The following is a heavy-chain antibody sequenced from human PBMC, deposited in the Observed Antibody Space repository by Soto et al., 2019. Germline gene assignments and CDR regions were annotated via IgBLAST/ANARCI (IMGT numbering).Heavy chain of an antibody. CDR3: ARDIQEQWLGYWFDP. D-gene: IGHD6-19*01. CDR2: TSAYNGNT. V-gene: IGHV1-18*01. J-gene: IGHJ5*02. Sequence: GASVKVSCKASGYTFTSYGISWVRQAPGQGLEWMGWTSAYNGNTNYAQKLQGRVTMITDTSTSTAYMELRSLRSDDTAVYYCARDIQEQWLGYWFDPWGQGTLVTVSS. CDR1: GYTFTSYG.